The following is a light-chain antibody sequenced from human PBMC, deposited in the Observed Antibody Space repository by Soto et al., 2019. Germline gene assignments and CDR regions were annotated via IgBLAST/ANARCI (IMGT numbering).Light chain of an antibody. V-gene: IGLV2-8*01. CDR1: SSDVGSYNY. CDR2: EVT. J-gene: IGLJ1*01. Sequence: QSALTQPPSASGSPGQSVTISCTGTSSDVGSYNYVSWYQQHPGKAPKLMIYEVTKRPSGVPDRFSGSKSGNTASLTVSGLQAEDEADYYCSSYAGSNHRGVFGTGTKLTVL. CDR3: SSYAGSNHRGV.